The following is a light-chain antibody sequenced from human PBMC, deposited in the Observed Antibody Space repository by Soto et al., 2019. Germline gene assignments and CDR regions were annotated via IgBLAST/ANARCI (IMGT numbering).Light chain of an antibody. V-gene: IGKV4-1*01. Sequence: DIVMTQSPDSLAVSLGERATINYKSSQTVLHNSNNKNFLAWYQQKSGQPPKLLIYWASIRESGVPDRFSGSGSGTDFTLTISSLQAEDVAVYYCQQYYNPPLTFGGGTKVEIK. CDR1: QTVLHNSNNKNF. CDR3: QQYYNPPLT. CDR2: WAS. J-gene: IGKJ4*01.